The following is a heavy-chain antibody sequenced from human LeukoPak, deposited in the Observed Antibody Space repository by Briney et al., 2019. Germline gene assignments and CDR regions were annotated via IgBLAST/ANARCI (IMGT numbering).Heavy chain of an antibody. V-gene: IGHV4-39*07. CDR1: GGSISSSSYY. Sequence: PSETLSLTCTVSGGSISSSSYYWGWIRQPPGKGLEWIGSIYYSGSTYYNPSLKSRVTISVYTSKNQFSLKLSSVTAADTAVYYCASLLSSIAARDDYWGQGTLVTVSS. D-gene: IGHD6-6*01. J-gene: IGHJ4*02. CDR2: IYYSGST. CDR3: ASLLSSIAARDDY.